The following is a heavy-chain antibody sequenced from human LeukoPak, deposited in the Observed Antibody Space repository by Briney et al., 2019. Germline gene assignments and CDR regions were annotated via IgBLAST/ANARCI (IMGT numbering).Heavy chain of an antibody. CDR2: IYYSGST. J-gene: IGHJ4*02. D-gene: IGHD1-26*01. CDR3: ATNIVAATDY. V-gene: IGHV4-59*05. CDR1: GFTFSSYA. Sequence: GSLRLSCAASGFTFSSYAMSWVRQAPGKGLEWIGSIYYSGSTYYNPSLKSRVTISVDTSKNQFSLKLSSVTAADTAVYYCATNIVAATDYWGQGTLVTVSS.